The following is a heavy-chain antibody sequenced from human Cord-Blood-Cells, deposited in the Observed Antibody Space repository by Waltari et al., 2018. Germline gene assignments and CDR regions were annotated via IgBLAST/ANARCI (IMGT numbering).Heavy chain of an antibody. D-gene: IGHD1-26*01. J-gene: IGHJ4*02. V-gene: IGHV4-34*01. CDR1: GGSFSGYY. CDR3: ARGRGYSGSSIFDY. CDR2: INHSGST. Sequence: KPSETLSLTCAVYGGSFSGYYWSWIRQPPGKGLEWIGEINHSGSTNYNPSLKSRVTISVDTSKNQFSLKLSSVTAADTAVYYCARGRGYSGSSIFDYWGQGTLVTVSS.